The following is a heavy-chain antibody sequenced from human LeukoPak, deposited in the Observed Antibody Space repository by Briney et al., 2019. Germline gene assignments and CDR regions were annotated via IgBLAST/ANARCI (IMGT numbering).Heavy chain of an antibody. Sequence: PGGSLRLSCAAPGFTFNSYDMNWVRQAPGKGLEWVSSISSSGTYTFYADSVKGRFSISRDNAKDSLYLQMSSLRAEDTAIYYCARWAQYQLLYSFNYGMDVWGQGTAVTVSS. CDR2: ISSSGTYT. J-gene: IGHJ6*02. V-gene: IGHV3-21*01. D-gene: IGHD2-2*02. CDR3: ARWAQYQLLYSFNYGMDV. CDR1: GFTFNSYD.